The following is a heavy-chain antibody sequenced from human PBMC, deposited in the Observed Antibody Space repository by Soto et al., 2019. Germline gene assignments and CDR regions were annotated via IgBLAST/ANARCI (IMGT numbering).Heavy chain of an antibody. Sequence: EVQLLESGGGLVQPGGSLRLSCAASGFTFSSYAMSWVRQAPGKGLEWVSAISGSGGSTYYADSVKGRFTISRDNSKNTLYLQMNSLRAEDTAVYYCAKAIDTIFYPWGAFDIWGQGTMVTVSS. J-gene: IGHJ3*02. CDR3: AKAIDTIFYPWGAFDI. D-gene: IGHD3-3*01. CDR1: GFTFSSYA. CDR2: ISGSGGST. V-gene: IGHV3-23*01.